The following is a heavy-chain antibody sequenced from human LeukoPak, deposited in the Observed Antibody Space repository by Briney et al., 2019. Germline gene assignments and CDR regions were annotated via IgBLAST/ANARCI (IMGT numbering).Heavy chain of an antibody. CDR3: ARHTIRLEEMATIPNYFDY. CDR2: IYPGDSDT. V-gene: IGHV5-51*01. CDR1: GYSFTSYW. J-gene: IGHJ4*02. Sequence: PGESLKISCKGSGYSFTSYWIGWVRQMPGKGLEWMGIIYPGDSDTRYSPSFQGQVTISADKSISTAYLQWSSLKASDTAMYYCARHTIRLEEMATIPNYFDYWGQGTLVTVSS. D-gene: IGHD5-24*01.